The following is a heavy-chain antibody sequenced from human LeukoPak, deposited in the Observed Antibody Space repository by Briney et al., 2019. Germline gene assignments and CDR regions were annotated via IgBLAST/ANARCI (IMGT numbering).Heavy chain of an antibody. V-gene: IGHV4-61*02. Sequence: PSETLSLTCTVSGGSISSGSYYWSWIRQPAGKGLEWIGRIYTSGSTDYNPSLKSRVTISVDASKNQFSLKLGSVTAADTAVYYCARDEGYHYYAMDVWGQGTTVTVSS. CDR2: IYTSGST. CDR3: ARDEGYHYYAMDV. CDR1: GGSISSGSYY. J-gene: IGHJ6*02.